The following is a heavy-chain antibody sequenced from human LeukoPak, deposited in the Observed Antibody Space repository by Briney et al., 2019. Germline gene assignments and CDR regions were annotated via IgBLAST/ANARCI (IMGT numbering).Heavy chain of an antibody. CDR1: GGSFSGYY. J-gene: IGHJ4*02. V-gene: IGHV4-34*01. D-gene: IGHD4-23*01. CDR3: ATLHKSTVVIDY. Sequence: PSETLSLTCAVYGGSFSGYYWSWIRQPPGKGLEWIGGINHSGSTNYNPSLKSRVTISVDTSKNQFSLKLSSVTAADTAVYYCATLHKSTVVIDYWGQGTLATVSS. CDR2: INHSGST.